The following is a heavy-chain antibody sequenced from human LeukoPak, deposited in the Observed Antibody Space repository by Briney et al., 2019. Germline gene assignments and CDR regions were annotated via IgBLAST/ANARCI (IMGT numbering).Heavy chain of an antibody. CDR3: ARDPLDYGDSI. CDR1: GGSISSYY. J-gene: IGHJ4*02. V-gene: IGHV4-59*12. D-gene: IGHD4-17*01. Sequence: SETLSLTCTVSGGSISSYYWSWIRQPPGKGLEWIGYIYYSGSTYYNPSLKSRVTISVDTSKNQFSLKLSSVTAADTAVYYCARDPLDYGDSIWGQGTLVTVSS. CDR2: IYYSGST.